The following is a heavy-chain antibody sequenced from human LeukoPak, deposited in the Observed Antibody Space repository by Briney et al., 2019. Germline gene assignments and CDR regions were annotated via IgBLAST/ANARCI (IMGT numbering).Heavy chain of an antibody. CDR2: INHSGGT. CDR3: ARGLVRASGNYLYY. J-gene: IGHJ4*02. D-gene: IGHD1-26*01. Sequence: PSETLSLTCTVSGGSISSSSYYWSWIRQPPGKGLEWIGEINHSGGTNYNPSLKSRVTIAVDTSKNQFSLKLTSVTAADTAVYYCARGLVRASGNYLYYWGQGTLVTVSS. V-gene: IGHV4-39*07. CDR1: GGSISSSSYY.